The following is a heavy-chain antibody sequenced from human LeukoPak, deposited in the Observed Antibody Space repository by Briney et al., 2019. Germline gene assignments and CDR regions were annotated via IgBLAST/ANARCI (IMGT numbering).Heavy chain of an antibody. CDR1: GYTFTGYY. CDR2: INPNSGGT. Sequence: ASVKVSCKASGYTFTGYYMHWVRQAPGQGLEWMGWINPNSGGTNYAQKFQGRVTMTRDTSISTAYMELSRLRSDDTAVYHCARAPKDRHAFDIWGQGTMVTVSS. J-gene: IGHJ3*02. CDR3: ARAPKDRHAFDI. V-gene: IGHV1-2*02.